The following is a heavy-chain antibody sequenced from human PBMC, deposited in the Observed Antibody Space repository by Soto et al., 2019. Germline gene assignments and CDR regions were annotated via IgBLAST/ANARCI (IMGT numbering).Heavy chain of an antibody. D-gene: IGHD3-16*01. CDR3: VRDAGSLGY. V-gene: IGHV3-48*01. CDR2: ITSGSSTI. Sequence: GSLRLSCVVSGFTFSSYSMDWVRQAPGKGLEWVSYITSGSSTIHYADSVKGRFTISRDNAKNSVFLQMNSLRVEDTAVYYCVRDAGSLGYWGQGTLVTVSS. CDR1: GFTFSSYS. J-gene: IGHJ4*02.